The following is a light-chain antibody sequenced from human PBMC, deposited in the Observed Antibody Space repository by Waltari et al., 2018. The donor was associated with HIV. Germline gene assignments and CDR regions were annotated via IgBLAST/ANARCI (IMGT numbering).Light chain of an antibody. CDR3: LVHMGHGAWV. CDR1: SGSVSTTSF. J-gene: IGLJ3*02. CDR2: STN. V-gene: IGLV8-61*01. Sequence: QTVVSQEPSFSVTPTCGLTSGSVSTTSFPSWYQQTPGQAPRPLIYSTNIRSSGVPERFSGSILGNKAALTITGAQADDESDYYCLVHMGHGAWVFGGGTKLTVL.